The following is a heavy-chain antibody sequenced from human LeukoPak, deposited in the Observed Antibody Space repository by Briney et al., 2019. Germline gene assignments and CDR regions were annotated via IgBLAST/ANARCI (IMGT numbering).Heavy chain of an antibody. CDR3: ARYGDYYAFDI. CDR2: IYYSGST. V-gene: IGHV4-39*01. D-gene: IGHD4-17*01. Sequence: SETLSLTCTVSGGSISSSSYYWGWIRQPPGKGLEWIGSIYYSGSTYYNPSLKSRVTISVDTSKNQFSLKLSSVTAADTAVYYCARYGDYYAFDIWGQGTMVTVSS. J-gene: IGHJ3*02. CDR1: GGSISSSSYY.